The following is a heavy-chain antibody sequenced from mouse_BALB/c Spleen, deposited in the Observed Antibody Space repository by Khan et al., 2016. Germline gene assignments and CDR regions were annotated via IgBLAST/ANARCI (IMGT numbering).Heavy chain of an antibody. CDR3: ARVIYDYGFAY. D-gene: IGHD2-4*01. CDR2: IDPANDNT. V-gene: IGHV14-3*02. CDR1: GFNIKDTY. Sequence: VQLQQSGAELVKPGASVKLSCTASGFNIKDTYIHWVKQRPEQGLEWIGRIDPANDNTKYDPRFQGKATITADTSSNTSYLQCSSLTSEDTAVYFCARVIYDYGFAYWGQGTLVSVSA. J-gene: IGHJ3*01.